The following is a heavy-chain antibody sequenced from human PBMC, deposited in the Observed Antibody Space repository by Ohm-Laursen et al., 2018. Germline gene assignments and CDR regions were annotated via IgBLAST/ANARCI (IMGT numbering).Heavy chain of an antibody. CDR2: IKSKSDGGTT. CDR3: TTFITMVRGVIPKWDYYGMDV. Sequence: SLRLSCAASGFTFTNAWMSRVRQAPGKGLEWVALIKSKSDGGTTHYAAPVKGRFTISRDDSKNTLYLQMNSLKTEDTAVYYCTTFITMVRGVIPKWDYYGMDVWGQGTTVTVSS. CDR1: GFTFTNAW. V-gene: IGHV3-15*01. J-gene: IGHJ6*02. D-gene: IGHD3-10*01.